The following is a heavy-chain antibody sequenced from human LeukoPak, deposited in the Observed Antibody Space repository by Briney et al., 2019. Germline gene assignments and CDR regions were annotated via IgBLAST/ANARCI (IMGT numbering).Heavy chain of an antibody. CDR2: IYYSGST. V-gene: IGHV4-59*01. J-gene: IGHJ4*02. CDR3: ASAAQWLVPFFDY. D-gene: IGHD6-19*01. CDR1: GGSISSYY. Sequence: SETLSLTCTVSGGSISSYYWSWIRQPPGKGLEWIGYIYYSGSTNYNPSLKSRVTISVDTSKNQFSLKLSSVTAADTAVYYCASAAQWLVPFFDYWGQGTLVTVSS.